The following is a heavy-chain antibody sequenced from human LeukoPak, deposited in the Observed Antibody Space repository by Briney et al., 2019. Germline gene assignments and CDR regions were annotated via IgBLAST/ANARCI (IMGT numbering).Heavy chain of an antibody. CDR2: TYYRSKWYN. V-gene: IGHV6-1*01. CDR3: ARGEAVAEDHDAFDI. CDR1: GDSVSSSSAA. D-gene: IGHD6-19*01. Sequence: SQTLSLTCAISGDSVSSSSAAWNWIRQSPSRGLKWLGRTYYRSKWYNDYAVSVKSRITINPDTSKNQFSLQLNSVTPEDTAVYYCARGEAVAEDHDAFDIWGQGTMVTVSS. J-gene: IGHJ3*02.